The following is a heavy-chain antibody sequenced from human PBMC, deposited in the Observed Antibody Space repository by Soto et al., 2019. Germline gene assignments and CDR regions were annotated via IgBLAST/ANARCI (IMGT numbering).Heavy chain of an antibody. J-gene: IGHJ4*02. Sequence: QVQLVESGGGVVQPGRSLRLSCEASGFIFSNYAMRWVRQAPGQGLEWVALIWFDGRYENYAESVKGRFTISRDNSKNPLYFQMNSLRVEDTAVYFCARGTGPGSFLIDYWRQGTLVTVSS. CDR3: ARGTGPGSFLIDY. CDR2: IWFDGRYE. CDR1: GFIFSNYA. D-gene: IGHD3-10*01. V-gene: IGHV3-33*01.